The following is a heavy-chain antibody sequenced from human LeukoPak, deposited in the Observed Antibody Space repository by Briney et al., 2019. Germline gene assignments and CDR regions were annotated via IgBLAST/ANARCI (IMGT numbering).Heavy chain of an antibody. Sequence: GGSLRLSCAASGFTFSSYAMHWVRKAPGKGLEYVSAITTNGGSTYYANSVKGRFTISRDNSKNTLYLQMGSLRAEDMAVYYCARRPGGRYYDYWGQGALVTVSS. V-gene: IGHV3-64*01. D-gene: IGHD3-10*01. CDR3: ARRPGGRYYDY. J-gene: IGHJ4*02. CDR1: GFTFSSYA. CDR2: ITTNGGST.